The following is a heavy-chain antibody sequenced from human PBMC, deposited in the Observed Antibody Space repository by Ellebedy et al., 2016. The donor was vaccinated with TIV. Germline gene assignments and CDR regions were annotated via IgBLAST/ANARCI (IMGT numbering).Heavy chain of an antibody. Sequence: GGSLRLSCAASGFTFISYAMHWVRQAPGKGLEWVAVISYDGSNKYYADSVKGRFTISRDNSKNTLYLQMNSLRAEDTAVYYCARDPFYFSLAAYYFDYWGQGTLVTVSS. V-gene: IGHV3-30-3*01. CDR3: ARDPFYFSLAAYYFDY. CDR1: GFTFISYA. D-gene: IGHD2/OR15-2a*01. CDR2: ISYDGSNK. J-gene: IGHJ4*02.